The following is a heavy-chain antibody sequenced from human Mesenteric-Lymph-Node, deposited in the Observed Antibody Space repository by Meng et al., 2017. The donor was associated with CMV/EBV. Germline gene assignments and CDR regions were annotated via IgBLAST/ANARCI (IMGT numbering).Heavy chain of an antibody. D-gene: IGHD5-12*01. Sequence: SGGSVSTSGYYWGWIRQPPGKGLEWIGSLYFSGSTHYNPSLKSRVAMSVDTSKNQFSLKLSSVTAADTAVYYCARHYPTIVATIFGYWGQGTLVTVSS. CDR3: ARHYPTIVATIFGY. V-gene: IGHV4-39*01. CDR2: LYFSGST. J-gene: IGHJ4*02. CDR1: GGSVSTSGYY.